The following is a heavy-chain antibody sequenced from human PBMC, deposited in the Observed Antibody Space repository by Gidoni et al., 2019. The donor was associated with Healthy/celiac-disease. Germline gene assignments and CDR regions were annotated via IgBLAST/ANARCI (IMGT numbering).Heavy chain of an antibody. J-gene: IGHJ4*02. CDR3: ASPLKYCSGGSCYGDY. CDR1: GFIFSSYA. D-gene: IGHD2-15*01. Sequence: EVQLLEPGGGLVQPGGSLRLAFAASGFIFSSYAMSWVRQAPGKGLEWVSAISGSGGSTYYADSVKGRFTISRDNSKNTLYLQMNSLRAEDTAVYYCASPLKYCSGGSCYGDYWGQGTLVTVSS. CDR2: ISGSGGST. V-gene: IGHV3-23*01.